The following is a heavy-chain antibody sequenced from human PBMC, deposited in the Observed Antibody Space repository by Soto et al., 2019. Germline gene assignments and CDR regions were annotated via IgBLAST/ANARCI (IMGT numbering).Heavy chain of an antibody. CDR2: IYYSGST. D-gene: IGHD5-12*01. CDR1: GGSISSGGYY. Sequence: QVQLQESGPGLVKPSQTLSLTCTVSGGSISSGGYYWSWIRQHPGKGLEWIGYIYYSGSTYYNPSLTSRVTISVDTSKNQCSLKLSSVTAADTAVYYCARDSGWLQLIFSYWGQGTLVTVSS. J-gene: IGHJ4*02. V-gene: IGHV4-31*03. CDR3: ARDSGWLQLIFSY.